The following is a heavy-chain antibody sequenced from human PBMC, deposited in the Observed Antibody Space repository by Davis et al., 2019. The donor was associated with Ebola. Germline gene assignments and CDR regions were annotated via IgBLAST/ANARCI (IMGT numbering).Heavy chain of an antibody. CDR2: ISYDGSNK. CDR1: GFTFSSYG. V-gene: IGHV3-30*03. Sequence: GESLKISCAASGFTFSSYGMHWVRQAPGKGLEWVAVISYDGSNKYYADSVKGRFTISRDKSKNTLYLQMNSLRAEDTAVYYCARGDRLDPWGQGTLVTVSS. D-gene: IGHD3-16*01. J-gene: IGHJ5*02. CDR3: ARGDRLDP.